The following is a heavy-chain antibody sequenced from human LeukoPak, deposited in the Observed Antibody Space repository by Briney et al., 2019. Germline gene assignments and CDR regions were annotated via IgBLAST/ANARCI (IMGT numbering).Heavy chain of an antibody. J-gene: IGHJ4*02. CDR2: ISSSSSYI. V-gene: IGHV3-21*01. CDR1: GFTFSSYS. D-gene: IGHD3-16*01. Sequence: GGSLRLSCAASGFTFSSYSMNWVRQAPGKGLEWVSSISSSSSYIYYADSVKGRFTISRDNAKNSLYLQMNSLRAEDTAVYYCASGTMIRFGFDYWGQGTLVTVSS. CDR3: ASGTMIRFGFDY.